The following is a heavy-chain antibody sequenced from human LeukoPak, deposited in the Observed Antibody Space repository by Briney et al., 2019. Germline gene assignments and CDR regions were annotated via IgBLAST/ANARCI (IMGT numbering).Heavy chain of an antibody. D-gene: IGHD3-16*02. J-gene: IGHJ4*02. Sequence: GASVKVSCKASGYTVTRYYMHWGRQAPGQGLKWMGWINPNSCGRKYAQKFQGRVTMTKYTSSNTAYMELSRMRSDDTAVYYCASGLGDYVWGRYRTFEYWGQGALVTVSS. CDR3: ASGLGDYVWGRYRTFEY. CDR2: INPNSCGR. V-gene: IGHV1-2*02. CDR1: GYTVTRYY.